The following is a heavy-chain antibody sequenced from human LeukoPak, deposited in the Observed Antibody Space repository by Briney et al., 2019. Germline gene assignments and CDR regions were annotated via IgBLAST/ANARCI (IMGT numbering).Heavy chain of an antibody. CDR3: ASDGRYNYPPRY. CDR2: INHSGST. J-gene: IGHJ4*02. Sequence: SETLSLTCAVYGGSFSGYYWSWIRQPPGKGLEWIGEINHSGSTNYNPSLKSRVTISVDTSKNQFSLKLSSVTAADTAVYYCASDGRYNYPPRYWGQGTLVTVSS. D-gene: IGHD5-24*01. CDR1: GGSFSGYY. V-gene: IGHV4-34*01.